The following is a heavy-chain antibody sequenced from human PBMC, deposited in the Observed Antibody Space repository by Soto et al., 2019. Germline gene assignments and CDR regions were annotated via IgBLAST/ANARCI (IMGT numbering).Heavy chain of an antibody. CDR3: AKVVVDIVATISTVHYYYYGMDV. Sequence: GESLKISCAASGFTFSSYAMSWVRQAPGKGLEWVSAISGSGGSTYYADSVKGRFTISRDNSKNTLYLQMNSLRAEDTAVYYCAKVVVDIVATISTVHYYYYGMDVWGQGTTVTVSS. CDR1: GFTFSSYA. J-gene: IGHJ6*02. CDR2: ISGSGGST. V-gene: IGHV3-23*01. D-gene: IGHD5-12*01.